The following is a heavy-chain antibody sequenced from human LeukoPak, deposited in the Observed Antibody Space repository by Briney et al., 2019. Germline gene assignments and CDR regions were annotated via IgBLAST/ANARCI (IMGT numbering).Heavy chain of an antibody. CDR1: GDSISSSSYY. J-gene: IGHJ3*02. CDR2: IYYSGST. V-gene: IGHV4-39*07. D-gene: IGHD4-17*01. Sequence: SETLSLTCTVSGDSISSSSYYWGWIRQPPGKGLEWIGSIYYSGSTYYNPSLKSRVTISVDTSKNQFSLKLSSVTAADTAVYYCARAGDYGPIKDAFDIWGQGTMVTVSS. CDR3: ARAGDYGPIKDAFDI.